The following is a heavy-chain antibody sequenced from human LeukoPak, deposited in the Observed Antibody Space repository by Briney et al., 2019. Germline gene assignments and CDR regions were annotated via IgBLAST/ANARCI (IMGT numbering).Heavy chain of an antibody. CDR2: ISAYNGNT. Sequence: ASVKVSCKASGYTFTSYGISWVRQAPGQGLEWMGWISAYNGNTNYAQELQGRVTMTTDTSTSTAYMELRSLRSDDTAVYYCARFQQQPADYYYYMDVWGKGTTVTVSS. V-gene: IGHV1-18*01. CDR3: ARFQQQPADYYYYMDV. CDR1: GYTFTSYG. J-gene: IGHJ6*03. D-gene: IGHD6-13*01.